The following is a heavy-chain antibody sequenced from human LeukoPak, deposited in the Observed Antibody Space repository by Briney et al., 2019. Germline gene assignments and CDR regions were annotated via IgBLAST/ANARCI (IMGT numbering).Heavy chain of an antibody. CDR2: INPSGST. CDR1: GGSFSGYS. V-gene: IGHV4-34*01. Sequence: PSETLSLTCAVYGGSFSGYSWSWICQPPGKGLEWIGEINPSGSTNYNPSLKSRVTMSLDTSKNQFSLRLSSVTAADTAVYYCARRTALGPGDYWGQGTLVTVSS. J-gene: IGHJ4*02. D-gene: IGHD1-1*01. CDR3: ARRTALGPGDY.